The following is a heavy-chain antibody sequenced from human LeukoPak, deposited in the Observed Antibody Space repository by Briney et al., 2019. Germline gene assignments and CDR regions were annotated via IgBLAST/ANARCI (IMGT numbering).Heavy chain of an antibody. CDR2: MNPSSGNT. CDR1: GYTFTSYD. Sequence: ASVKVSCKASGYTFTSYDINWVRQATGQGLEWMGWMNPSSGNTGYAQKFQGRVTMTRNTSISTAYMELSSLRSEDTAVYYCARGLRDSSGREYIQDWGQGTLVTVSS. CDR3: ARGLRDSSGREYIQD. V-gene: IGHV1-8*01. D-gene: IGHD3-22*01. J-gene: IGHJ1*01.